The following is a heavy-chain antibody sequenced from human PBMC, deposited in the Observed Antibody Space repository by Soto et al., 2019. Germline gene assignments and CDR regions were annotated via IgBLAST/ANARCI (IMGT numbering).Heavy chain of an antibody. CDR3: AGSNSRSYTGLDY. V-gene: IGHV4-59*01. CDR1: GGSISSYY. CDR2: IYYSGST. J-gene: IGHJ4*02. Sequence: SETLSLTCTVSGGSISSYYWSWIRQPPGKGLEWIGYIYYSGSTNYNPSLRSRVTISVDTSKNQFSLKLSSVTAADTAGYYCAGSNSRSYTGLDYWCQGALVTVSS. D-gene: IGHD1-26*01.